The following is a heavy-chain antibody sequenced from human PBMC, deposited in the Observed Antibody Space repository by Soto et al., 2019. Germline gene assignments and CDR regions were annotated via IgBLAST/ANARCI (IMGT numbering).Heavy chain of an antibody. Sequence: QVQLVQSGAEVKKPGSSAKVSCKASGGTFSSYAISWVRQAPGQGLEWMGGIIPIFGTANYAQKFQGRVTITADESTSTAYMELSSLRSEDTAVYYCARARIAAAGNYYYGTDVWGQGTTVTVSS. V-gene: IGHV1-69*01. CDR3: ARARIAAAGNYYYGTDV. D-gene: IGHD6-13*01. CDR2: IIPIFGTA. J-gene: IGHJ6*02. CDR1: GGTFSSYA.